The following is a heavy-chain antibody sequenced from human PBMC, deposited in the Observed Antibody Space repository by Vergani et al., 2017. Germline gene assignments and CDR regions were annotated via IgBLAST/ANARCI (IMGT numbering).Heavy chain of an antibody. J-gene: IGHJ5*02. D-gene: IGHD4-17*01. CDR1: GGSISSGDYY. CDR3: ARDTRDYVDNTRWFDP. V-gene: IGHV4-30-4*01. Sequence: QVQLQESGPGLVKPSQTLSLTCTVSGGSISSGDYYWSWIRQPPGKGLEWIGYIYYSGSTYYNPSLKSRVTISVDTSKNQFSLKLSSLTAADTAVYYCARDTRDYVDNTRWFDPWGQGTLVTVSS. CDR2: IYYSGST.